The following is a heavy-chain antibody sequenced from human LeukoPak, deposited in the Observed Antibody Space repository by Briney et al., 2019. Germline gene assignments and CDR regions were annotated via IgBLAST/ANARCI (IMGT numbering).Heavy chain of an antibody. CDR1: GGSISSGGYS. V-gene: IGHV4-30-2*01. D-gene: IGHD3-10*01. CDR2: IYHSGST. CDR3: ARVWFGFDP. Sequence: SQTLSLTCAVSGGSISSGGYSWSWIRQPPGKGLEWIGYIYHSGSTYYNPSLKSRVTISVDRSKNQFSLKLSSVTAADTAVYYCARVWFGFDPWGQGTLVTASS. J-gene: IGHJ5*02.